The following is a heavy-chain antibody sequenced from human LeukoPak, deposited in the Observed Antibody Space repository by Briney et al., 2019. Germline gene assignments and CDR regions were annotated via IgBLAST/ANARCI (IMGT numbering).Heavy chain of an antibody. D-gene: IGHD1-26*01. CDR2: INPSGGST. V-gene: IGHV1-46*01. CDR3: AREFFPVGATNGEFDY. J-gene: IGHJ4*02. Sequence: GASVKVSCKASGYTFTSYYMHWVRQAPGQGLEWMGIINPSGGSTSYAQKFQGRVTMTRDTSTSTVYMELSSLRSEDTAVYYCAREFFPVGATNGEFDYWGQGTLVTVSS. CDR1: GYTFTSYY.